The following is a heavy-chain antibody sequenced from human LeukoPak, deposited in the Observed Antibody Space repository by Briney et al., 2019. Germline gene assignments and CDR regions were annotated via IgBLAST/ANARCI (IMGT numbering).Heavy chain of an antibody. D-gene: IGHD5-18*01. CDR1: GFTFSSSW. Sequence: SGGSLRISCAASGFTFSSSWMHWVRQAPGKGLEWVSYISSSGSTIYYADSVKGRFTISRDNAKNPLYLQMNSLRAEDTAVYYCARDSYGYDYWGQGTLVTVSS. V-gene: IGHV3-48*03. J-gene: IGHJ4*02. CDR3: ARDSYGYDY. CDR2: ISSSGSTI.